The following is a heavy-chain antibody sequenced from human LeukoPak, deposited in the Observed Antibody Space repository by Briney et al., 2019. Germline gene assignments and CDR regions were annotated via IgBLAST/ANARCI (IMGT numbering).Heavy chain of an antibody. CDR1: GFTFTDHY. V-gene: IGHV1-2*02. Sequence: ASMEVSCKSSGFTFTDHYIHWVRPGPGQGLEWMGYIGPHSTFTSSPQEFQGRVTMTRDASMSTPYMELTRLTSDDTAVYYCVREGEGPLSKDFDYWGQGTLVTVSS. CDR3: VREGEGPLSKDFDY. D-gene: IGHD2/OR15-2a*01. CDR2: IGPHSTFT. J-gene: IGHJ4*02.